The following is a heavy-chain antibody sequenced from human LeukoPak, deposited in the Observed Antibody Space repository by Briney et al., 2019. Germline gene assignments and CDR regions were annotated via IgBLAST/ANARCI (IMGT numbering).Heavy chain of an antibody. J-gene: IGHJ4*02. Sequence: GGSLRLSCAASGFTFSNYWMSWVRQAPGKGLEWVANIQREGSEKYYVDSVKGRFTISRDNAKKSLYLQMNSLRVEDTAVNYCARDGYDSIWGQGTLVTVSS. CDR1: GFTFSNYW. CDR2: IQREGSEK. CDR3: ARDGYDSI. V-gene: IGHV3-7*01. D-gene: IGHD3-22*01.